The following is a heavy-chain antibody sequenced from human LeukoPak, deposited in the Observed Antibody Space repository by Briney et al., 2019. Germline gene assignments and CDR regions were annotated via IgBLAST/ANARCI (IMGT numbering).Heavy chain of an antibody. D-gene: IGHD3-22*01. CDR3: AKDQLYYYDSSGYRDDAFDT. CDR1: GFTFSSYA. Sequence: PGGSLRLSCAASGFTFSSYAMSWVRQAPGKGLEWVSAISGSGGSTYYADSVKGRFTISRDNSKNTLYLQMNSLRAEDTAVYYCAKDQLYYYDSSGYRDDAFDTWGQGTMVTVSS. V-gene: IGHV3-23*01. CDR2: ISGSGGST. J-gene: IGHJ3*02.